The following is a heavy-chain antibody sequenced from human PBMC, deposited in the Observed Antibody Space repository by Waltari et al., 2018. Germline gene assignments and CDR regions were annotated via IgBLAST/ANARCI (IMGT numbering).Heavy chain of an antibody. V-gene: IGHV4-34*01. CDR2: INHSGST. CDR1: GGSFSGYY. D-gene: IGHD3-22*01. J-gene: IGHJ4*02. Sequence: QVQLQQWGAGLLKPSETLSLTCAVYGGSFSGYYWSWIRQPPGKGLEWIGEINHSGSTNYTPSLKSRVTISVDTSKNQFSLKLSSVTAADTAVYYCARLSSPYYYDSSGYYLDYWGQGTLVTVSS. CDR3: ARLSSPYYYDSSGYYLDY.